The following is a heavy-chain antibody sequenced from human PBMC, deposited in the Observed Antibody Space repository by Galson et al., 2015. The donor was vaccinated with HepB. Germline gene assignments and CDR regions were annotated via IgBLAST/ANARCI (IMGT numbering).Heavy chain of an antibody. CDR3: TAINYDFAV. D-gene: IGHD3-16*01. V-gene: IGHV3-74*01. CDR1: GFTFSSYW. Sequence: SLRLSCAASGFTFSSYWMHWVRQAPGKGLVWVSRINSDGISTDYADSVKGRFTISRDNAKNTPYLQMNSLRAEDTAVYYCTAINYDFAVWGQGTLVTVSS. J-gene: IGHJ4*02. CDR2: INSDGIST.